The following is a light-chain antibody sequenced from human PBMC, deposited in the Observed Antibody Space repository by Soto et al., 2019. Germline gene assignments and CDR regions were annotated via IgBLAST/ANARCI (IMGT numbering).Light chain of an antibody. CDR2: DVS. J-gene: IGLJ1*01. V-gene: IGLV2-14*01. CDR3: SSYTSSSTRV. CDR1: SSDVGGYNY. Sequence: QSALTQPASVSGSPGQSITISCTGTSSDVGGYNYVSWYQQHPGKAPKLMIYDVSNRPSGVSNRFSGSKSANTASLTISGLQAEDEVDYYCSSYTSSSTRVFGTGTQLTVL.